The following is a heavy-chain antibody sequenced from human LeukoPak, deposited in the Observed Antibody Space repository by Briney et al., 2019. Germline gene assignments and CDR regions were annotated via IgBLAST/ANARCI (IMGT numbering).Heavy chain of an antibody. J-gene: IGHJ6*02. V-gene: IGHV4-59*10. CDR1: GGSFSGYY. D-gene: IGHD3-3*01. CDR2: IYTSGST. Sequence: PSETLSLTCAVYGGSFSGYYWSWIRQPAGKGLEWIGRIYTSGSTNYNPSLKSRVTMSVDTSKNQFSLKLSSVTAADTAVYYCARGFDFWSGYYTPNYYGMDVWGQGTTVTVSS. CDR3: ARGFDFWSGYYTPNYYGMDV.